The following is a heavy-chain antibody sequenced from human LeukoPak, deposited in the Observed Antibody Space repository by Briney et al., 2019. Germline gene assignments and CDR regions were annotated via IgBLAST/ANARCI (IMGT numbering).Heavy chain of an antibody. D-gene: IGHD1-14*01. CDR2: IGSGAYNT. Sequence: GGSLRLSCAASGFTFSSYAMHWVRQAPGKGLEFVSGIGSGAYNTYCANSVKGRFTISRDNSKNMLHLQMGSLRAADMALYYCARGGTFSRDAFDIWAQGTMVTVSS. CDR1: GFTFSSYA. V-gene: IGHV3-64*01. J-gene: IGHJ3*02. CDR3: ARGGTFSRDAFDI.